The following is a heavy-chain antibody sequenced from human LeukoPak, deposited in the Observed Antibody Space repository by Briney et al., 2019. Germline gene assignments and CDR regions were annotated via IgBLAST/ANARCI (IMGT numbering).Heavy chain of an antibody. J-gene: IGHJ4*02. V-gene: IGHV4-59*05. CDR2: IYYSGST. Sequence: VKPSETLSLTCTVSGASISSYHWSWIRQPPGKGLEWIGSIYYSGSTYYNPSLKSRVTISVDTSKNQFSLKLSSVTAADTAVYYCRGIHSSSWYYFDYWGQGTLVTVSS. CDR1: GASISSYH. D-gene: IGHD6-13*01. CDR3: RGIHSSSWYYFDY.